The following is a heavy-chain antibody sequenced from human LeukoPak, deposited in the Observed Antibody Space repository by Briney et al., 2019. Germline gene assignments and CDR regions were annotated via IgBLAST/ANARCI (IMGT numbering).Heavy chain of an antibody. Sequence: SQTLSLTCAISGDSVSSSTAAWNWIRQSPSRGLEWLGRTYYRSKWYNDYAVSVKGRITINPDTSRNQLSLQLKSVTPEDTAVYYCTRGYSNPYYWFDPWGQGTLVTVSS. CDR2: TYYRSKWYN. J-gene: IGHJ5*02. D-gene: IGHD2-21*01. CDR3: TRGYSNPYYWFDP. CDR1: GDSVSSSTAA. V-gene: IGHV6-1*01.